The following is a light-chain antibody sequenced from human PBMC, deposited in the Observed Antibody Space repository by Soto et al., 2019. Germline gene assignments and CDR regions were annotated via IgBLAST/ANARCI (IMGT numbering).Light chain of an antibody. Sequence: EIVLTQSPATLSLSPGERATLSCRASQSVSRYLAWYQHKPGQAPRLLIYDASNRATDIPGRFSGSGSGTDFTLTISSLEPEDSALYYCQQRWWPPYPFGQGTKLEIK. CDR2: DAS. CDR3: QQRWWPPYP. J-gene: IGKJ2*01. V-gene: IGKV3-11*01. CDR1: QSVSRY.